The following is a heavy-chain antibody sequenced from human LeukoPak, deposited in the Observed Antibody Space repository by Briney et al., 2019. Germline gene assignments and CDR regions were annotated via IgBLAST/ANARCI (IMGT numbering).Heavy chain of an antibody. CDR2: INPNSGGT. CDR3: ASVPLSTALTLDY. V-gene: IGHV1-2*02. Sequence: ASVKVSCKASGYTFTGYYMHWVRQAPGQGLEWMGWINPNSGGTNYAQKFQGRVTMTRDTSISTAYMELSRLRSDDTAVYYCASVPLSTALTLDYWGQGTLVTVSS. J-gene: IGHJ4*02. CDR1: GYTFTGYY. D-gene: IGHD4-17*01.